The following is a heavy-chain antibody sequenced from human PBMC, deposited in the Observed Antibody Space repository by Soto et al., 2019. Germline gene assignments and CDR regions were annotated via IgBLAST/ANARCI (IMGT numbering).Heavy chain of an antibody. CDR1: GGNICSVGYC. J-gene: IGHJ6*03. D-gene: IGHD6-13*01. V-gene: IGHV4-31*03. Sequence: SQTHALSYTVAGGNICSVGYCWSWIRKHPGKGLEWIGYIYYSGSTYYNPSLKSRVTISVDTSKNQFSLKLSSVTAADTAVYYCARGAESDSSSWYYYYYYMDVWGKGTTVTVSS. CDR3: ARGAESDSSSWYYYYYYMDV. CDR2: IYYSGST.